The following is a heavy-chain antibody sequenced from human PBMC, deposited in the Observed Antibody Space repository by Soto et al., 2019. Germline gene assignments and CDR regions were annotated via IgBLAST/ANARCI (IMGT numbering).Heavy chain of an antibody. CDR1: GGSISSGEYY. J-gene: IGHJ5*02. V-gene: IGHV4-30-4*01. CDR2: NYYSGST. Sequence: TSETLSLTCTVSGGSISSGEYYWSWIRQSPGKGLEWIGYNYYSGSTYYNPSLNSRVTISLDTSKNQFSLKLSSVTAADTAVYYCARERVPAFIHHTWFDPWGQGTLVTVSS. CDR3: ARERVPAFIHHTWFDP. D-gene: IGHD2-2*02.